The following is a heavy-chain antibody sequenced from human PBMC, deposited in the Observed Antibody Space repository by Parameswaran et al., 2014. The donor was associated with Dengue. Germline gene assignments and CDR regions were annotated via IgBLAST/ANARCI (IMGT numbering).Heavy chain of an antibody. Sequence: ASETLSLTCTVSGGSISSYYWSWIRQPPGKGLEWIGYIYYSGSTNYNPSLKSRVTISVDTSKNQFSLKLSSVTAADTAVYYCARDLVATGDYYFDYWGQGTLVTVSS. CDR3: ARDLVATGDYYFDY. CDR1: GGSISSYY. D-gene: IGHD5-12*01. CDR2: IYYSGST. V-gene: IGHV4-59*01. J-gene: IGHJ4*02.